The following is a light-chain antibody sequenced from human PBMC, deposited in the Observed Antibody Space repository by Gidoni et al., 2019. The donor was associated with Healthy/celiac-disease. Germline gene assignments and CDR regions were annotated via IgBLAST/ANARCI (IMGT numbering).Light chain of an antibody. Sequence: SYVLTQPPSVSVAPGQTARITCGGNNLGSKSVHWYQQKPGQAPVLVVYDDSDRPSGIPERFSGSNSGNTATLTISRVEAGDEADYYCQVWDSRSDQPSYVFGTGTKVTVL. V-gene: IGLV3-21*02. J-gene: IGLJ1*01. CDR3: QVWDSRSDQPSYV. CDR2: DDS. CDR1: NLGSKS.